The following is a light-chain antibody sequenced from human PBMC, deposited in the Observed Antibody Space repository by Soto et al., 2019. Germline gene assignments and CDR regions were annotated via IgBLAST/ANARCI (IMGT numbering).Light chain of an antibody. V-gene: IGLV3-9*01. J-gene: IGLJ1*01. CDR3: QVWDSSTYV. CDR2: RDS. CDR1: NIGSKN. Sequence: SSELTQPLSVSVALGQTARITCGGNNIGSKNVHWYQQKPGQAPVLVIYRDSNRPSGIPERFPGSNSGNTATLTISRAQAGDEADYYCQVWDSSTYVFGTGTKLTVL.